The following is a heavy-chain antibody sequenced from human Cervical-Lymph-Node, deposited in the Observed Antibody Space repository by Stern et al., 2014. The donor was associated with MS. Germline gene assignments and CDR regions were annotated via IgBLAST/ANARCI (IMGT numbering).Heavy chain of an antibody. CDR3: ARVRYQLLLYYFDY. V-gene: IGHV3-30-3*01. J-gene: IGHJ4*02. CDR1: GFTFSSYA. D-gene: IGHD2-2*01. Sequence: MQLVESGGGVVQPGRSLRLSCAASGFTFSSYAMHWVRQAPGKGLEWVAVISYDGSNKYYADSVKGRFTISRDNSKNTLYLQMNSLRAEDTAVYYCARVRYQLLLYYFDYWGQGTLVTVSS. CDR2: ISYDGSNK.